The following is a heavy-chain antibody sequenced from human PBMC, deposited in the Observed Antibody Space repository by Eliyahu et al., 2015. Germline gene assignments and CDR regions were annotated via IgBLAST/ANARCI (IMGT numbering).Heavy chain of an antibody. D-gene: IGHD3-9*01. J-gene: IGHJ6*02. CDR2: ISYDGSNK. V-gene: IGHV3-30*18. Sequence: QVQLVESGGGVVQPGRSLRLSCAASGFTFXSHGXHWVRQAPGKGLEWVAVISYDGSNKYYADSVKGRFTISRDNSKNTLYLQMNSLRAEDTAVYYCAKYYDILTGYSPSYYGMDVWGQGTTVTVSS. CDR1: GFTFXSHG. CDR3: AKYYDILTGYSPSYYGMDV.